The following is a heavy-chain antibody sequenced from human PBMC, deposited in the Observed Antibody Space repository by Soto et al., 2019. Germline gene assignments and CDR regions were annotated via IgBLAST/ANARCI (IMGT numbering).Heavy chain of an antibody. Sequence: QVQVVQSGAEVKKPGASVKVSCKASGYTFTNYDIHWVRQAPGQRLEWMGWIKPGNGNTAYSQKFQGRVTITWDTSANTAYMEVSSLTSEDTAVHYCAIGGGSSQFDYWGQGTLVTVSS. CDR2: IKPGNGNT. J-gene: IGHJ4*02. CDR3: AIGGGSSQFDY. V-gene: IGHV1-3*01. CDR1: GYTFTNYD. D-gene: IGHD3-10*01.